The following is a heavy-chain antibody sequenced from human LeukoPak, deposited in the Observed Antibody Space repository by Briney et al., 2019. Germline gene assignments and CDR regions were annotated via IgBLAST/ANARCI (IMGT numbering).Heavy chain of an antibody. CDR2: IIPIFGTA. CDR3: AKGYCNSTSCDTGYYYGMDV. V-gene: IGHV1-69*13. CDR1: GGTFSNYA. J-gene: IGHJ6*02. D-gene: IGHD2-2*02. Sequence: SVKVSCKASGGTFSNYAISWVRQAPGQGLEWMGGIIPIFGTANYAEKFRGRVTITADETTSTAYMQLSRLKSEDTAVYYCAKGYCNSTSCDTGYYYGMDVWGQGTTVTVSS.